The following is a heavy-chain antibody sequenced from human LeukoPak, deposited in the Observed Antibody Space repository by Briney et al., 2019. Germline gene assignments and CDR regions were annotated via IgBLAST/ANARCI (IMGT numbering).Heavy chain of an antibody. CDR3: ATYRQVLLPFES. CDR1: GFTFSNYW. J-gene: IGHJ4*02. D-gene: IGHD5-18*01. V-gene: IGHV3-74*01. Sequence: GGSLRLSCAASGFTFSNYWMHWVRQAPGKGLVWVSRINSDGSSTSYADPVKGRFTISRDNAKNTLYLQMNSLRAEDTAVYYCATYRQVLLPFESWGQGTLVTVSS. CDR2: INSDGSST.